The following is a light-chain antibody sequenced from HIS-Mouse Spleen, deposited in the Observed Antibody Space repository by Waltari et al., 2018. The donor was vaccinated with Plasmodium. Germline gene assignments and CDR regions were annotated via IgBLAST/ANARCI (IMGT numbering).Light chain of an antibody. V-gene: IGLV3-27*01. J-gene: IGLJ3*02. CDR1: VLAKKY. CDR2: KDS. Sequence: SYELTQPSSVSVSPGQTARITCSGDVLAKKYARWFQQNPGQAPVRVIYKDSERPSGIPERFAGSSSWTTVNLTISGAQVEDEADYYCYSAADNTWVFGGGTKLTVL. CDR3: YSAADNTWV.